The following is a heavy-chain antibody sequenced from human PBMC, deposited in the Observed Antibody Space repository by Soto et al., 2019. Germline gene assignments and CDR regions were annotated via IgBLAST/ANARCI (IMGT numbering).Heavy chain of an antibody. Sequence: QVQLVESGGGLVRPGGSLRLSCAASGFTFSDYYMTWIRQAPGKGLEWVSYITGSSDYTNYADSLKGRFTISRDNVKKSLYLQMNSLRAEDTAVYYCAREYYYGMDVWGQGTTVTVSS. CDR1: GFTFSDYY. CDR3: AREYYYGMDV. CDR2: ITGSSDYT. J-gene: IGHJ6*02. V-gene: IGHV3-11*05.